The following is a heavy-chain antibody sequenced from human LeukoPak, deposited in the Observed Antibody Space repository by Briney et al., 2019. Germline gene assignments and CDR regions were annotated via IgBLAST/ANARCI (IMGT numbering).Heavy chain of an antibody. V-gene: IGHV3-7*01. CDR1: GFTFSNYW. D-gene: IGHD6-6*01. J-gene: IGHJ4*02. Sequence: GGSLRLSCAASGFTFSNYWMSWVRQAPGKGLEWVANIKQDGSEKYYVDSVKGRFTVSRDIAKNSLYLQMNNLRAEDTSVYYCARDYRSSSGRSIDYWGQGTLVTVSS. CDR2: IKQDGSEK. CDR3: ARDYRSSSGRSIDY.